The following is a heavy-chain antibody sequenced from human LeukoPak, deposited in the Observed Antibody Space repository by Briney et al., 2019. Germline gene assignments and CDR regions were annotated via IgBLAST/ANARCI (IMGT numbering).Heavy chain of an antibody. CDR3: ARGIDAARSSYFDY. D-gene: IGHD6-13*01. V-gene: IGHV4-59*08. CDR2: IYYSGST. Sequence: SETLSLTCTVSGGSISSYHWSWIRQPPGKGLEWIGYIYYSGSTNYNPSLKSRVTISGDTSKNQFPLKLRSVTAADTAVYYCARGIDAARSSYFDYWGQGTLVTVSS. CDR1: GGSISSYH. J-gene: IGHJ4*02.